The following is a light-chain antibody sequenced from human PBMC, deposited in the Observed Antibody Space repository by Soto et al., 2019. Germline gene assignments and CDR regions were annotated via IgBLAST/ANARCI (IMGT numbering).Light chain of an antibody. Sequence: VLTQSPGTRSFSPGERATLSWRASQTLSSMHLAWYQQKPGQAPRLLIYGSSSRATDIPDRFSGSGSGTEFPVNISTLEPEDFANYYAQQYGYYRTFDHGTKVDIX. CDR1: QTLSSMH. V-gene: IGKV3-20*01. J-gene: IGKJ1*01. CDR2: GSS. CDR3: QQYGYYRT.